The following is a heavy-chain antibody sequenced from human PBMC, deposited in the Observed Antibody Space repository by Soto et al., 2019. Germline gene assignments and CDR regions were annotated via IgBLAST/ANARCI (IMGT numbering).Heavy chain of an antibody. Sequence: QVQLQESGPGLVKPSQTLSLTCTVSGASISSGGYSWSWIRQHPGKGLEWIGYIYYSGSTSYNPSPKRRVTISVDTSKNQFSLKLTSATAADTAVYYCARRLDPWGQGTLVTVSS. V-gene: IGHV4-31*03. CDR1: GASISSGGYS. CDR3: ARRLDP. CDR2: IYYSGST. J-gene: IGHJ5*02.